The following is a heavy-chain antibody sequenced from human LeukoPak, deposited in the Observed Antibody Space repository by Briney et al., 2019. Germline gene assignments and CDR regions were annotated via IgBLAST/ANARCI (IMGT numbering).Heavy chain of an antibody. V-gene: IGHV4-59*02. J-gene: IGHJ5*02. CDR2: IKSSGSS. CDR1: AGSVSSYY. D-gene: IGHD5-12*01. CDR3: ARVGTVATNWFDP. Sequence: PSETLSLTCTVSAGSVSSYYWSCLRQPPGKGLEWIGYIKSSGSSNYNPSLKSRVTISMDTSKNQFSLRLNSVTAADTAVYYCARVGTVATNWFDPWGQGTLVTVSS.